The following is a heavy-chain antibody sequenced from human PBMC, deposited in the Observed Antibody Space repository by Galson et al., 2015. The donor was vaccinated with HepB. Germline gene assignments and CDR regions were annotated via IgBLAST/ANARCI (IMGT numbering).Heavy chain of an antibody. J-gene: IGHJ3*02. D-gene: IGHD6-13*01. CDR1: GYTLTELS. V-gene: IGHV1-24*01. Sequence: SVKVSCKVSGYTLTELSMHWVRQAPGKGLEWMGGFDPEDGETIYAQKFQGRVTMTEDTSTDTAYMELSSLRSEDTAVYYCATDQGAYYQQQLVRLEAFDIWGQGTMVTVSS. CDR3: ATDQGAYYQQQLVRLEAFDI. CDR2: FDPEDGET.